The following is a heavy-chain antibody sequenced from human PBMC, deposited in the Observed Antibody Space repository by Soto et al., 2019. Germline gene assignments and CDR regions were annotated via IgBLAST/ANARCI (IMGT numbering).Heavy chain of an antibody. J-gene: IGHJ3*02. Sequence: GESLKISCKGSGYSFTSYWIGWVRQMPGKGLEWMGIIYPGDSDTRYSPSFQGQVTISADKSISTAYLQWSSLKASDTAMYYCARPLDSSAKGGDAFDIWGQGTMVTVSS. CDR1: GYSFTSYW. CDR2: IYPGDSDT. CDR3: ARPLDSSAKGGDAFDI. V-gene: IGHV5-51*01. D-gene: IGHD3-22*01.